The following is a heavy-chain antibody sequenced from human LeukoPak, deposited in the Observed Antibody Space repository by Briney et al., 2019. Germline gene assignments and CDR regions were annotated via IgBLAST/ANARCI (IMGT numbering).Heavy chain of an antibody. Sequence: PSGTLSLTCAVSGGSISSNNWWSWVRQPPGKGLEWIGEIYHGGNTNYNPSLESRVTISVDKSKNRFSLKLTSVTAADTAVYYCARNADSGGYFAYWGQGTLVTVSS. V-gene: IGHV4-4*02. D-gene: IGHD3-22*01. CDR2: IYHGGNT. CDR1: GGSISSNNW. J-gene: IGHJ4*02. CDR3: ARNADSGGYFAY.